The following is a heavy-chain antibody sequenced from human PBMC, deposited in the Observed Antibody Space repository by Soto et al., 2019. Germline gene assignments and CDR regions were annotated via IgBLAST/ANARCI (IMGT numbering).Heavy chain of an antibody. V-gene: IGHV3-72*01. CDR3: ARYDYGDVDY. D-gene: IGHD4-17*01. Sequence: EVQLVESGGGLLQPGGSLRLSCAASGFTISDHYMDWVRQAPGKGLEWVGRTRNKAKSYTTDYAASVKGRITISRDDSKNSLYLQMNSLKSEDTAVYYCARYDYGDVDYWGQGTLVTVSS. CDR1: GFTISDHY. CDR2: TRNKAKSYTT. J-gene: IGHJ4*02.